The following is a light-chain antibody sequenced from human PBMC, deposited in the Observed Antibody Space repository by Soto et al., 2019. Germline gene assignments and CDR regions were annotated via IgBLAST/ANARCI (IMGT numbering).Light chain of an antibody. CDR2: GND. Sequence: QSVLTQPPSVSGAPGQRVAISCTGSNSNIGAGYDVHWYQQLPGEAPKLLIYGNDNRPSGVPDRFSGSKSGTSASLAITGLRADDEADYYCQSYASSPSANFVXGTGTKVTVL. CDR3: QSYASSPSANFV. CDR1: NSNIGAGYD. J-gene: IGLJ1*01. V-gene: IGLV1-40*01.